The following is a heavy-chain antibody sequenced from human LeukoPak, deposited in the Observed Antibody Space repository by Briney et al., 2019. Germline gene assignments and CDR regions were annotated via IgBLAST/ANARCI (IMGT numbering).Heavy chain of an antibody. J-gene: IGHJ4*02. Sequence: PGRSLRLSCAASGFTFSSYGMHWVRQAPGKGLEWVAVISYDGSNKYYADSVKGRFTISRDNSKNTLYLQMNSLRAEDTAVYYCAKDLRIRAGVPDCWGQGTLVTVSS. D-gene: IGHD2-8*01. CDR3: AKDLRIRAGVPDC. V-gene: IGHV3-30*18. CDR1: GFTFSSYG. CDR2: ISYDGSNK.